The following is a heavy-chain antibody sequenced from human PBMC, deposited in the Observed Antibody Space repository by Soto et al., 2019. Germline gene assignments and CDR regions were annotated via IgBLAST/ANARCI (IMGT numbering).Heavy chain of an antibody. Sequence: QVQLLQSVAEVKKPGASVKVSCKASGYTFTNYGITWVRQAPGQVLEWMGWISAYNGDTHYTQRLQGRVTMTPDTSTSTAYMELRGMKSDDTAVYYCARVRQLVGYLYYHRDVWGKGPTVTVSS. J-gene: IGHJ6*03. CDR3: ARVRQLVGYLYYHRDV. D-gene: IGHD6-6*01. CDR2: ISAYNGDT. V-gene: IGHV1-18*01. CDR1: GYTFTNYG.